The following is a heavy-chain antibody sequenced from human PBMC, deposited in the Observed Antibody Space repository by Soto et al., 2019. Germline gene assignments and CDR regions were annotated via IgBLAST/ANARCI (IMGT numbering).Heavy chain of an antibody. CDR1: GFGFDEYG. J-gene: IGHJ4*02. CDR2: INRHGDST. CDR3: ARDHRWDYEYGDYGDS. V-gene: IGHV3-20*04. Sequence: EVYLVESGGGVVRPGGSLRLSCAASGFGFDEYGMSWVRQGPGKGLEWVSGINRHGDSTGYADSVKGRFTISRDNANNSLYLQMNGLRAEDTAFYYGARDHRWDYEYGDYGDSWGQGTLVTVSS. D-gene: IGHD4-17*01.